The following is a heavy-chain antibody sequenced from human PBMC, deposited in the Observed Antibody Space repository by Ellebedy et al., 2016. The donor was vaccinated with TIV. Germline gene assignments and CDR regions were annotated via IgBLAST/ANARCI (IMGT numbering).Heavy chain of an antibody. CDR1: GYTFTSYD. CDR3: AREQQLVLNNYYGMDV. J-gene: IGHJ6*02. CDR2: MNPNSGNT. V-gene: IGHV1-8*03. Sequence: ASVKVSCKASGYTFTSYDINWVRQATGQGLEWMGWMNPNSGNTGYAQKFQGRVTITRNTSISTAYMELSSLRSEDTAVYYCAREQQLVLNNYYGMDVWGQGTTVTVSS. D-gene: IGHD6-13*01.